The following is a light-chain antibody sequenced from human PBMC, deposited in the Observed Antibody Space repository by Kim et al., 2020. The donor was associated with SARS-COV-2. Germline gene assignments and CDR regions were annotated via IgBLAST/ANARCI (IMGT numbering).Light chain of an antibody. CDR1: QDISIY. CDR3: KQFNTYPRT. J-gene: IGKJ1*01. CDR2: AAS. Sequence: DIQLTQSPSFLSASVGDRVTITCRASQDISIYLAWYQQKPGKAPNLLLYAASTLQSGVSPRFSGSGSGTEFTLTISSLQPDDFATYFCKQFNTYPRTFGQGTKVDIK. V-gene: IGKV1-9*01.